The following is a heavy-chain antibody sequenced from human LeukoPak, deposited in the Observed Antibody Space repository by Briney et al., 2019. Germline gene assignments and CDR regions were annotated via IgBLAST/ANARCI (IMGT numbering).Heavy chain of an antibody. CDR2: MSSSSSTI. J-gene: IGHJ4*03. CDR3: ARDRGASYSAIDY. CDR1: RYTFSSYS. V-gene: IGHV3-48*04. D-gene: IGHD1-26*01. Sequence: RGPLRLSRAPSRYTFSSYSMNLVRPAPGEGLKRISFMSSSSSTIYYAYPVKGRFTISRDNAKNSLYLKMNSLRAEDTARYYCARDRGASYSAIDYWGHGTPVTVSS.